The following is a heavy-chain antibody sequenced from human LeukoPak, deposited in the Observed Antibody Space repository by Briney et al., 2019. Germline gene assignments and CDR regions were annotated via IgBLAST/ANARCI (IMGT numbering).Heavy chain of an antibody. V-gene: IGHV1-2*02. CDR2: INPNSGGT. CDR3: ASPGIAVAGRNDAFDI. J-gene: IGHJ3*02. D-gene: IGHD6-19*01. CDR1: GYTFTGYY. Sequence: ASVKVSCKASGYTFTGYYMHWVRQAPGQGLEWMGWINPNSGGTNYAQKFQGRVTMTRDTSISTAYMELSRLRSDDTAVYYCASPGIAVAGRNDAFDIWGQGTMVTVSS.